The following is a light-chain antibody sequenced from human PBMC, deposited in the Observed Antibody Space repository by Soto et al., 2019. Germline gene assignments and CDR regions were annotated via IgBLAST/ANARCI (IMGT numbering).Light chain of an antibody. V-gene: IGLV4-60*02. CDR1: SGHSSYI. Sequence: QLVLTQSSSASASLGSSVKLTCTLSSGHSSYIIAWHQQQPGKAPRYLMKLEGSGSYNKGSGVPDSFSGYSSGADRYLTISNLQFEDEADYYCETWDSNTRVFGGGTKVTVL. J-gene: IGLJ3*02. CDR2: LEGSGSY. CDR3: ETWDSNTRV.